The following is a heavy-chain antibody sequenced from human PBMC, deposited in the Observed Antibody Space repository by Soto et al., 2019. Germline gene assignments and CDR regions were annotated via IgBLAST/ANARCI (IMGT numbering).Heavy chain of an antibody. D-gene: IGHD6-19*01. CDR3: AHIVVAGLGDDFDY. CDR2: IYEAADK. CDR1: GFSLSSTRMA. Sequence: QITLKESGPTLVKPTQTLTLTCTFSGFSLSSTRMAVGWIRQPPGKALGWLALIYEAADKRYSPFLKSRPTITKDTAKHQVVLTMSHMARVDTARYYCAHIVVAGLGDDFDYGGQGTLVTVSS. V-gene: IGHV2-5*02. J-gene: IGHJ4*02.